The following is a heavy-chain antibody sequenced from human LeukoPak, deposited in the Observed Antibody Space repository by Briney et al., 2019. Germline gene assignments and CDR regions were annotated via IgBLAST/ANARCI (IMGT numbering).Heavy chain of an antibody. V-gene: IGHV4-59*01. Sequence: SETLSLTCTVSGGSISSYYWSWIRQPPGKGLGWIGHISYSGRTNYNPSLKSRVTISVDTSKNQFSLKLRSLTAADTAVYYCARIYSSTWYGLDYWGQGTLVTVSS. CDR3: ARIYSSTWYGLDY. D-gene: IGHD6-13*01. CDR2: ISYSGRT. J-gene: IGHJ4*02. CDR1: GGSISSYY.